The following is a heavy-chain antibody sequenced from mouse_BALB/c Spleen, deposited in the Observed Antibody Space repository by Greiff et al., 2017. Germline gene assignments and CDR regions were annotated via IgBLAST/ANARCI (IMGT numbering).Heavy chain of an antibody. CDR1: GFTFSSYA. Sequence: EVKLMESGGGLVKPGGSLKLSCAASGFTFSSYAMSWVRQTPEKRLEWVATISSGGSYTYYPDSVKGRFTISRDNAKNTLYLQMSSLRSEDTAMYYCARQGAYYGSSYRYFDVWGAGTTVTVSS. D-gene: IGHD1-1*01. J-gene: IGHJ1*01. CDR2: ISSGGSYT. V-gene: IGHV5-9-3*01. CDR3: ARQGAYYGSSYRYFDV.